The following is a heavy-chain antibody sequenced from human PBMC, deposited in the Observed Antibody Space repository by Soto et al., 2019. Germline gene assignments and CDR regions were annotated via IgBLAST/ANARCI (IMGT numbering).Heavy chain of an antibody. CDR2: IYHSGST. CDR1: GGSISSGGYS. Sequence: PSETLSLTCAVSGGSISSGGYSWSWIRQPPGKGLEWIGYIYHSGSTYYNPSLKSRVTISVGRSKNQFSLKLSSVTAADTAVYYCASGGYTVTTPHAFDIWGQGTMVTVSS. CDR3: ASGGYTVTTPHAFDI. J-gene: IGHJ3*02. D-gene: IGHD4-17*01. V-gene: IGHV4-30-2*01.